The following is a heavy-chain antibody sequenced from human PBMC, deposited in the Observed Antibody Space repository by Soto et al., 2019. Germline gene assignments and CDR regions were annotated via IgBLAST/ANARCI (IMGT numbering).Heavy chain of an antibody. CDR1: GFTFGNYW. D-gene: IGHD2-15*01. J-gene: IGHJ6*03. CDR2: INSDGSVS. Sequence: EVQLVESGGGLVQPGGSLRLSCAASGFTFGNYWMYWVRQAPGKGLVWVSRINSDGSVSSYADYVKGLLTISRDNVKNTLYLQMDSLRVEDTAVYYCVRGDCVGGTCYSLAGYVYYDMDVWGKETTVTVFS. V-gene: IGHV3-74*01. CDR3: VRGDCVGGTCYSLAGYVYYDMDV.